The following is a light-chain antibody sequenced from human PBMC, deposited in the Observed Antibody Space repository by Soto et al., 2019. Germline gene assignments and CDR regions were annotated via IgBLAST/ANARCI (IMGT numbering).Light chain of an antibody. V-gene: IGKV1-33*01. CDR1: QAISNY. CDR2: DAS. Sequence: DIAMTQSPSSLSASVGDRVTITCQASQAISNYLNWYQQKTGRAPKLLIYDASSLESGVSSRFSGSGSGTHFTFTISSLQPDDIATYYCQQYEDFPLTFGQGTRLDIK. J-gene: IGKJ5*01. CDR3: QQYEDFPLT.